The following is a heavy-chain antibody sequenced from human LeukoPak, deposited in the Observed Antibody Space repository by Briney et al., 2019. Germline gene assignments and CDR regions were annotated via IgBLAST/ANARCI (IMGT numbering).Heavy chain of an antibody. Sequence: PSETLSLTCTVSGGSISSYYWSWIRQSPGKGLECIGYIHYTGSTNYNPSLTSRVTISADTSKTQFSMKLSSVTAADTAVYYCARHYVWGGYRYWDNWGQGTLVTVSS. D-gene: IGHD3-16*02. V-gene: IGHV4-59*08. CDR1: GGSISSYY. J-gene: IGHJ4*02. CDR2: IHYTGST. CDR3: ARHYVWGGYRYWDN.